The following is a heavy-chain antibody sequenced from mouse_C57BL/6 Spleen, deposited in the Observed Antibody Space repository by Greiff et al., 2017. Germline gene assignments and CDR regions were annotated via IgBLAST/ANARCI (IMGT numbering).Heavy chain of an antibody. CDR1: GYTFTDYE. CDR3: TRSGEYFDV. J-gene: IGHJ1*03. CDR2: IDPETGGT. V-gene: IGHV1-15*01. Sequence: VKLQESGAELVRPGASVTLSCKASGYTFTDYEMHWVKQTPVHGLEWIGAIDPETGGTAYNQKFKGKAILTADKSSSTAYMELRSLTSEDSAVYYCTRSGEYFDVWGKGTTVTVSS.